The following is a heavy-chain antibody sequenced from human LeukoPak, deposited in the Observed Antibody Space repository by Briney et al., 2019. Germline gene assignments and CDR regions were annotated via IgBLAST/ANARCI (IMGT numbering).Heavy chain of an antibody. Sequence: SDTLTLTCDVYGDLFSGYYWRWTLQPPGKALEWVGEIKHSESNNQHRSLKSRVTTSVDTSKNQFSLKLSSVTAADTAVYYCSRGRRGGYYYYYMDVWGKGTTVTVSS. D-gene: IGHD3-10*01. CDR3: SRGRRGGYYYYYMDV. V-gene: IGHV4-34*01. CDR1: GDLFSGYY. J-gene: IGHJ6*03. CDR2: IKHSESN.